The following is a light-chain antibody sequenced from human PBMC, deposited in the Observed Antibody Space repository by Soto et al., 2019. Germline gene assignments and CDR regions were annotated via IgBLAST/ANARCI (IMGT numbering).Light chain of an antibody. CDR1: QSISTY. J-gene: IGKJ1*01. V-gene: IGKV1-39*01. CDR2: ATS. CDR3: QQSYSTPPGT. Sequence: ITMTQSPSSLSASVGDRVTITCRASQSISTYLIWYQQKPGKAPKLLIYATSSLQSGVPSRFSGSGSGTDFTLTISSLQPEDFATYYCQQSYSTPPGTFGQGTKVDI.